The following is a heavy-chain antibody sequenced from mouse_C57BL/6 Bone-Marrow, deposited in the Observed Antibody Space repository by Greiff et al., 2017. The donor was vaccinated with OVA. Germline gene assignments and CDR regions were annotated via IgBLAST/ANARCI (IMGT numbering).Heavy chain of an antibody. Sequence: VQLVESGAELARPGASVKMSCKASGYTFTSYTMHWVKQRPGQGLEWIGYLNPSSGYTKSNQNFTDKATVIADTSSSTAYLQMSSLTAEDSAIYYCARKGWELSYYCDDWGQGTTLTVSS. CDR1: GYTFTSYT. CDR2: LNPSSGYT. CDR3: ARKGWELSYYCDD. D-gene: IGHD2-3*01. V-gene: IGHV1-4*01. J-gene: IGHJ2*01.